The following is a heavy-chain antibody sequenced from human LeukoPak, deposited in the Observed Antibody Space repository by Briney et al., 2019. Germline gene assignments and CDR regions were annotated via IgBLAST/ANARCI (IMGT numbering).Heavy chain of an antibody. CDR1: GFTFSSYS. J-gene: IGHJ6*03. CDR2: ISSSSSYI. CDR3: ARAPPPYYYYYMDV. V-gene: IGHV3-21*01. Sequence: PGGSLRLSCAASGFTFSSYSMNWVRQAPGKGLEWVSSISSSSSYIYYADSVKGRFTISRDNAKNSLYLQMNSLRAEDTAVYYCARAPPPYYYYYMDVWGKGTTVTISS.